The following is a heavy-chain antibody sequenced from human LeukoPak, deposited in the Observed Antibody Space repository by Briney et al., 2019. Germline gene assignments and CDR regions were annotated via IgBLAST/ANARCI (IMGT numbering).Heavy chain of an antibody. CDR2: IKSDGSVT. CDR1: GFTFSSYW. V-gene: IGHV3-74*01. J-gene: IGHJ4*02. CDR3: ARDHDAVGTTIDH. Sequence: PGGSLRLSCAASGFTFSSYWMHWVRQAPGEGLVWVSRIKSDGSVTWYGDSVKGRFTISRDNTKNMLYLQMNSLRDEDTAVYFCARDHDAVGTTIDHWGQGTLVTVSS. D-gene: IGHD1-14*01.